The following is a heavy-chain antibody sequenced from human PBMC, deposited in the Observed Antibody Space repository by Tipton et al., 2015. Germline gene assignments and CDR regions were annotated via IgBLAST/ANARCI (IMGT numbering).Heavy chain of an antibody. CDR1: GFTFSDYY. V-gene: IGHV3-11*01. Sequence: SLRLSCAASGFTFSDYYMSWIRQAPGKGLEWVPYISSDGRTIYNADSVKGRFTVSRDNGKSSLFLQMDSLRVEDRAMYYCARAWDFWSAYDLWGRGTLVTVSS. D-gene: IGHD3-3*01. CDR3: ARAWDFWSAYDL. CDR2: ISSDGRTI. J-gene: IGHJ2*01.